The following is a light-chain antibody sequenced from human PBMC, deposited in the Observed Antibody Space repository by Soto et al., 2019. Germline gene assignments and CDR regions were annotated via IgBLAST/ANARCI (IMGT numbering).Light chain of an antibody. V-gene: IGKV3-15*01. CDR1: QSVTSN. CDR2: GAS. Sequence: EIVMTQSPATLSVSPGERATLSCRASQSVTSNLAWYQQKPGQAPRLVIYGASTRATGTPARFSGSGSGTEFTLTISSLQSEDFALYYCQQYNGWPLTFGGGTKVEIK. CDR3: QQYNGWPLT. J-gene: IGKJ4*01.